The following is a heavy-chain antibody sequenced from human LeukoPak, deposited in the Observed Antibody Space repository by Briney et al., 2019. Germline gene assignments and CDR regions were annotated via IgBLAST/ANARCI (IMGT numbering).Heavy chain of an antibody. CDR3: AKLGHTSGYYARHSDY. CDR2: ISRDGGDT. D-gene: IGHD3-22*01. J-gene: IGHJ4*02. CDR1: GFTFNNYG. Sequence: GGSLRLSCAASGFTFNNYGMSWVRQAPGRGLEWVSAISRDGGDTFYADSVKGRFTISKDNSKNTVYLQMNSLRAEDTALYYCAKLGHTSGYYARHSDYWGQGTLVTVSS. V-gene: IGHV3-23*01.